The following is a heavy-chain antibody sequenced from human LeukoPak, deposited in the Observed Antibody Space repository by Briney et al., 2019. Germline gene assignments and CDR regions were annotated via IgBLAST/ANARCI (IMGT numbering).Heavy chain of an antibody. D-gene: IGHD2-2*01. CDR2: IYYSGST. J-gene: IGHJ6*03. CDR1: GGSISSSSYY. CDR3: ARHGVVPAASVHYYMDV. V-gene: IGHV4-39*01. Sequence: SETLSLTCTVSGGSISSSSYYWGWIRQPPGKGLEWIGSIYYSGSTYYNPSLKSRVTISVDTSKNQFSPKLSSVTAADTAVYYCARHGVVPAASVHYYMDVWGKGTTVTVSS.